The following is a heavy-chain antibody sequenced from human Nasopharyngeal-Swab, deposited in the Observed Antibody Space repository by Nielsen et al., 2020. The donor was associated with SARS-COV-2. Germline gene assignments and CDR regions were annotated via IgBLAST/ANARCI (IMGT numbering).Heavy chain of an antibody. V-gene: IGHV3-21*01. CDR2: ISSSSYI. CDR3: ARDYYGSGSYLYYYYGMDV. J-gene: IGHJ6*02. Sequence: GGSLRLSCAASGFTFSSYSMNWVRQAPGKGLEWVSSISSSSYIYYADSVKGRFTISRDNAKNSLYLQMNSLRAEDTAVYYCARDYYGSGSYLYYYYGMDVWGRGTTVTVSS. D-gene: IGHD3-10*01. CDR1: GFTFSSYS.